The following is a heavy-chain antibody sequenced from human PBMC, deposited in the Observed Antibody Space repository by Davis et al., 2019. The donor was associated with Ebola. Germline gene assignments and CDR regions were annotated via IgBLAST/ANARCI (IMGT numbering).Heavy chain of an antibody. CDR2: ISGSGGST. Sequence: GESLKISCAASGFTFSSYAMTWVRQAPGKGLEWVSSISGSGGSTYYTDSVKGRFTVSRDKSKNTVYLQMDSLRAEDTAVYYCAKSLNYYDSGGYNYWGQGTLVTVSS. CDR3: AKSLNYYDSGGYNY. V-gene: IGHV3-23*01. CDR1: GFTFSSYA. D-gene: IGHD3-22*01. J-gene: IGHJ4*02.